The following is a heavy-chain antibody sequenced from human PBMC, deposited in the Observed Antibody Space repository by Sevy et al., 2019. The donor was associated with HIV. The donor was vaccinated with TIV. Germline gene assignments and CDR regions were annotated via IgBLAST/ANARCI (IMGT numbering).Heavy chain of an antibody. D-gene: IGHD3-3*01. CDR3: AKDGTFWRVRAFDI. V-gene: IGHV3-23*01. CDR2: ISGSGGST. CDR1: GFTFSSYA. J-gene: IGHJ3*02. Sequence: GGSLRLSCAASGFTFSSYAMSWVRQAPGKGLEWVSAISGSGGSTYYADSVKGRFTISRDNSKNTLYLQMNSLSAEDRAVYYCAKDGTFWRVRAFDIWGHATMVTVSS.